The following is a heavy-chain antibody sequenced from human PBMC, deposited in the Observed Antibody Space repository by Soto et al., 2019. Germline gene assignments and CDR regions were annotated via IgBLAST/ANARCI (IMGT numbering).Heavy chain of an antibody. CDR2: IYPGDSGT. J-gene: IGHJ6*02. Sequence: GESLKISCKGSGYSFTSYWIGWVRQMPGKGLEWMGIIYPGDSGTRYSPSFQGQVTISADKSISTAYLQWSSLKASDTAMYYCARLHYDSSGYYSSYYGMDVWGQGTTVTVSS. V-gene: IGHV5-51*01. CDR1: GYSFTSYW. CDR3: ARLHYDSSGYYSSYYGMDV. D-gene: IGHD3-22*01.